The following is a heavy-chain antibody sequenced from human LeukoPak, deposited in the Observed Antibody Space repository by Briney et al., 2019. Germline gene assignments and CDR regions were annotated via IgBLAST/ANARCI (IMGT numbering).Heavy chain of an antibody. J-gene: IGHJ4*02. Sequence: PSETLSLTCTVSGGSVSSGSYYWSWIRQPPGKGLEWIGYIDNSGNTKNNPSLKSRVTISIDTSKNQLSLMVTSVTAADTAVYYCATGFRVVGATAFDYWGQGTLVTVSS. CDR2: IDNSGNT. V-gene: IGHV4-61*01. CDR3: ATGFRVVGATAFDY. CDR1: GGSVSSGSYY. D-gene: IGHD1-26*01.